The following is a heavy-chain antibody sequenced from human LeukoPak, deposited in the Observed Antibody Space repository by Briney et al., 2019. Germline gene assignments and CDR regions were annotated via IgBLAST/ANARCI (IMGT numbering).Heavy chain of an antibody. CDR1: GSTFSSYG. CDR2: IHYTGLKA. V-gene: IGHV3-30*02. D-gene: IGHD3-3*01. CDR3: ARAPSEVGGYYPEYFRH. J-gene: IGHJ1*01. Sequence: GGSLRLSCAASGSTFSSYGMHWVRQAPDKGLEWVAFIHYTGLKANYADSVNGRFTISRDNSQNTVYLQMNSLRADDTGVYYCARAPSEVGGYYPEYFRHWGQGTLVTVSS.